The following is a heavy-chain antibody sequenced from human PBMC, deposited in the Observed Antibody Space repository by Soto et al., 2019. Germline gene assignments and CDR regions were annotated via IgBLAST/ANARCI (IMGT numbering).Heavy chain of an antibody. D-gene: IGHD3-3*01. V-gene: IGHV3-30-3*01. CDR1: GFTFSGYA. CDR2: ISYDGSNK. J-gene: IGHJ6*02. Sequence: GGSLRLSCAPSGFTFSGYAMHWVRQAPGKGLEGVAVISYDGSNKYYADSVKGRFTISRDNSKNTLYLQMNSRRAEDTAVYYCARETQYYDFWSGYYVWGQGTTVTVSS. CDR3: ARETQYYDFWSGYYV.